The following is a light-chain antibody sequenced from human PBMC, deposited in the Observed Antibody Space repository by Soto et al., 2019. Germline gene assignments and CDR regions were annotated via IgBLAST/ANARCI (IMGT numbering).Light chain of an antibody. CDR2: EVS. CDR1: SSDVGGYNY. Sequence: QSARAQPASVSGSPGQSIAISCTGTSSDVGGYNYVSWYQQRPRKAPQLMIYEVSNRPSGVSNRFSGSKSGNTASLTISGLQAEDEADYYCSSYTSSSTYVFGTGTKVTVL. V-gene: IGLV2-14*01. CDR3: SSYTSSSTYV. J-gene: IGLJ1*01.